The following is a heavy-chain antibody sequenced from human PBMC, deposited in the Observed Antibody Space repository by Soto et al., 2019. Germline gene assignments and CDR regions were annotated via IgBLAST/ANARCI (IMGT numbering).Heavy chain of an antibody. J-gene: IGHJ5*02. CDR1: GFTFSSYG. Sequence: SVGLSGAASGFTFSSYGMHWVRQAPGKGLEWVAVISYDGSNKYYADSVKGRFTISRDNSKNTLYLQMNSLRAEDTAVYYCAKGPQGPWGQGALVTVSS. V-gene: IGHV3-30*18. CDR2: ISYDGSNK. CDR3: AKGPQGP.